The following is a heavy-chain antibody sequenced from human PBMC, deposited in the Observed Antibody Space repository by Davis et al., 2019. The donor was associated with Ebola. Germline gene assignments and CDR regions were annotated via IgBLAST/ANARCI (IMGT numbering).Heavy chain of an antibody. D-gene: IGHD3-3*01. Sequence: MPSETLSLTCAVYGGSFRGYYWSWIRQPPGKGLEWIGEINHSGSTDYNPSLKSRVTISVDTSKNQFSLKLSSVTAADTAVYYCARGISTTRRYYDFWSGYCNYFDYWGQGTLVTVSS. J-gene: IGHJ4*02. CDR1: GGSFRGYY. CDR2: INHSGST. V-gene: IGHV4-34*01. CDR3: ARGISTTRRYYDFWSGYCNYFDY.